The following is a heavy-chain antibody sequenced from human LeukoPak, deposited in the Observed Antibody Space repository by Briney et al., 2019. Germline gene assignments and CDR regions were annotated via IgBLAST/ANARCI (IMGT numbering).Heavy chain of an antibody. CDR3: ATNTRAYAVLLTY. V-gene: IGHV3-7*01. D-gene: IGHD4-17*01. Sequence: GGSLRLSCAASGFTFSSSWMIWARQAPGKGLEWVANINQDGGQKYYLDSVKGRFTISRDNADNSLYLQMDGLRAEDTAVYYCATNTRAYAVLLTYWGQGTLVTVSS. CDR2: INQDGGQK. CDR1: GFTFSSSW. J-gene: IGHJ4*02.